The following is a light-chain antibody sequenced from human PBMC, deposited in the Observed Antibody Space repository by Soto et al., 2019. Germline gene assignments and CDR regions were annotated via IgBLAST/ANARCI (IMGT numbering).Light chain of an antibody. Sequence: DIQMTQSPSTLSASVGDRVTITCRASQSISRWVAWYQQKPGKAPKLLIYDASSLEGGVPSRFSGSGSGTEFTLTISSLQPDDFATEYCQQYNHYSTFGQGTKLEIK. CDR1: QSISRW. CDR3: QQYNHYST. V-gene: IGKV1-5*01. CDR2: DAS. J-gene: IGKJ2*01.